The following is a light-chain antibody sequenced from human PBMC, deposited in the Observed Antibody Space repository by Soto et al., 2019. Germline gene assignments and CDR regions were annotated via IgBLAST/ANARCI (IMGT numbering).Light chain of an antibody. CDR2: DVS. CDR3: SSFTSTGTRV. Sequence: QSVLTQPASVSGSLGQSITISCTGTSSDVGGYNYVSWFQQHPGKAPKLVIYDVSNRPSGVSYRFSGSKSGNTASLAISGLQAEDEADYYCSSFTSTGTRVFGGGTKLTVL. J-gene: IGLJ2*01. V-gene: IGLV2-14*03. CDR1: SSDVGGYNY.